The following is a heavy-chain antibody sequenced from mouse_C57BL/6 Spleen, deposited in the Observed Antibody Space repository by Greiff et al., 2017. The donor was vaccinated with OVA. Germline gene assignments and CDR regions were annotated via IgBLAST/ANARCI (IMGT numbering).Heavy chain of an antibody. CDR1: GYAFSSSW. J-gene: IGHJ4*01. D-gene: IGHD2-2*01. CDR3: ARSPLDPYGYVHDYAMDD. Sequence: QVQLQQSGPELVKPGASVKISCKASGYAFSSSWMNWVKQRPGKGLEWIGRIYPGDGDTNYNGKFKGKATLTADKSSSTAYMQLSSLTSEDSAVYVSARSPLDPYGYVHDYAMDDWGQGTSVTVSA. CDR2: IYPGDGDT. V-gene: IGHV1-82*01.